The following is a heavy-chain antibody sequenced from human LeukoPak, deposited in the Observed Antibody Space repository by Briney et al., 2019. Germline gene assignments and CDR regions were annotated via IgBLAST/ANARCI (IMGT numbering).Heavy chain of an antibody. V-gene: IGHV1-46*01. J-gene: IGHJ4*02. D-gene: IGHD5-18*01. CDR1: GYTFTSYY. Sequence: ASVKVSCKASGYTFTSYYMHWVRQAPGQGVEWMGIINPSGGSTSYAQKFQGRVTMTRDTSTSTVYMELSSLRSEDTAVYYCARAFPPRGYSYDVIDYWGQGTLVTVSS. CDR3: ARAFPPRGYSYDVIDY. CDR2: INPSGGST.